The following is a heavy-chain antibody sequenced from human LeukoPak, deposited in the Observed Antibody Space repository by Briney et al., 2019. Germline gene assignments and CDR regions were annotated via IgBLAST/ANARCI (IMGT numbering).Heavy chain of an antibody. CDR1: GFTFSSYA. D-gene: IGHD3-3*01. Sequence: GGSLRLSCAASGFTFSSYAMSWVRQAPGKGLEWVSAISGSGGSTYYADSVKGRFTISRDNSMNTLYLQMNSLRAEDTAVYYCAKDQDFWSGTTFDYWGQGTLVTVSS. J-gene: IGHJ4*02. CDR2: ISGSGGST. V-gene: IGHV3-23*01. CDR3: AKDQDFWSGTTFDY.